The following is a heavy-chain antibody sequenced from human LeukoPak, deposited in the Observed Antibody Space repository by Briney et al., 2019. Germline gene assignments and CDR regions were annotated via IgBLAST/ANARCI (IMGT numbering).Heavy chain of an antibody. CDR2: INHSGST. CDR3: AGRRGYSYGRNFDY. CDR1: GGSFSGYY. Sequence: SETLSLTCAVYGGSFSGYYWSWIRQPPGKGLEWIGEINHSGSTNYNPSLKSRVTISVDTSKNQFSLKLSSVTAADTAVYYCAGRRGYSYGRNFDYWGQGTLVTVSS. D-gene: IGHD5-18*01. V-gene: IGHV4-34*01. J-gene: IGHJ4*02.